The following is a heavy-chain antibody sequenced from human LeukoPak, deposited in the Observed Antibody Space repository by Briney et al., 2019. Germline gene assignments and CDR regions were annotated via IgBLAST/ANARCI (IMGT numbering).Heavy chain of an antibody. Sequence: PSETLSLTCTVSGGSISSSNYYWGWIRQPPGKGLEWIGSIYYSGSTYYNPSLKSRVTISVDTSKNQFSLKLTSVTAADTAVYYCARASTVTWFDPWGQGTLVTVSS. V-gene: IGHV4-39*07. CDR2: IYYSGST. J-gene: IGHJ5*02. CDR3: ARASTVTWFDP. D-gene: IGHD4-17*01. CDR1: GGSISSSNYY.